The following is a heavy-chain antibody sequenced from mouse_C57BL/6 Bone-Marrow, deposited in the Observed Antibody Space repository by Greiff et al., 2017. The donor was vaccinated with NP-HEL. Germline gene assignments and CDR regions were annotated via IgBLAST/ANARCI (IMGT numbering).Heavy chain of an antibody. CDR1: GYSFTDYN. CDR3: ASNHYYYGSSYPYYAMDY. D-gene: IGHD1-1*01. Sequence: EVQLQQSGPELVKPGASVKISCKASGYSFTDYNMNWVKQSNGKSLEWIGVINPNYGTTSYNQKFKGKATLTVDQSSSTDYMQLNSLTSEDSAVYYCASNHYYYGSSYPYYAMDYWGQGTSVTVSS. V-gene: IGHV1-39*01. CDR2: INPNYGTT. J-gene: IGHJ4*01.